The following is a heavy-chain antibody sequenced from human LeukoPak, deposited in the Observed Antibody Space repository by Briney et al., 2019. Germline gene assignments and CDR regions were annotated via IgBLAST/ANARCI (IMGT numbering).Heavy chain of an antibody. CDR2: INTNTGNP. V-gene: IGHV7-4-1*02. D-gene: IGHD1-14*01. J-gene: IGHJ4*02. CDR3: ARDEGITKPFVD. Sequence: GASVKVPCTASGYTFTSSAMNWVRQAPGQGLEYMGWINTNTGNPTYAQGFTGRFVFSLDTSVSTAYLQISSLKTEDSAVYYCARDEGITKPFVDWGQGTLVTVSS. CDR1: GYTFTSSA.